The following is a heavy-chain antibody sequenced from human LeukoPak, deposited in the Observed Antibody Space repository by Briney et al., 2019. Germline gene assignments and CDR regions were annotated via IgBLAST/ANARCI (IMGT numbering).Heavy chain of an antibody. CDR2: IRSKAYGGTT. CDR3: TRDLSNLGRSSSSPYYFDY. D-gene: IGHD6-6*01. Sequence: PGGSLRLSCTASGFTFGDYAMSWVRQAPGKGLEWVGFIRSKAYGGTTEYAASVKGRFTISRDDSKSIAYLQMNSLKTEDTAVYYCTRDLSNLGRSSSSPYYFDYWGQGTLVTVSS. CDR1: GFTFGDYA. J-gene: IGHJ4*02. V-gene: IGHV3-49*04.